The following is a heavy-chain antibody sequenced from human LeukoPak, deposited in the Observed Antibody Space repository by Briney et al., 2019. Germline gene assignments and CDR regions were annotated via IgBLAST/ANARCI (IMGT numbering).Heavy chain of an antibody. V-gene: IGHV1-2*02. J-gene: IGHJ5*02. CDR3: ARDKALYYDSSGYYHIRFDP. CDR2: INPNSGGT. D-gene: IGHD3-22*01. CDR1: GDTFTSYG. Sequence: GASVKVSCKASGDTFTSYGISWVRQAPGQGLEWMGWINPNSGGTNYAQKFQGRVTMTRAPYISTAYMELSRLRSDGTAVYYCARDKALYYDSSGYYHIRFDPWGQGTVVTVSS.